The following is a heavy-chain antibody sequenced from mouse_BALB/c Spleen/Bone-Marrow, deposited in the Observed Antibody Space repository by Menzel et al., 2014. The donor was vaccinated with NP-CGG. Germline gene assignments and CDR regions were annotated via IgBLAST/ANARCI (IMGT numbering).Heavy chain of an antibody. CDR3: TRQDYYGNSCWYFDV. V-gene: IGHV1-59*01. CDR1: GYTFTSYW. Sequence: QVQLQQSGADLVRPGASVKLSCKASGYTFTSYWINWVKQRPGQGLEWIGNIYPSDSYTNYNQKFRDKATLTVDTSSSTAYMQLSSPTSEDSAVYYCTRQDYYGNSCWYFDVWGAGTTVTVSS. CDR2: IYPSDSYT. J-gene: IGHJ1*01. D-gene: IGHD1-1*01.